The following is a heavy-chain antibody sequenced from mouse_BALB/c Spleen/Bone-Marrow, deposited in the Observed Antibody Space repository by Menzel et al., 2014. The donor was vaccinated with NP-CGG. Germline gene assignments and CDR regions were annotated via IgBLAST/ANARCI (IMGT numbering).Heavy chain of an antibody. CDR1: GYTFTSYW. Sequence: LQQSGSELVRPGASVKLSCKASGYTFTSYWMHWVKQRPGQGLEWIGNIYPGSGSTNYDEKFKSKATLTVDTSSSTAYMQLSSLTSEDSAVYYCRSCDYTMDYWGQGTSVTVSS. CDR2: IYPGSGST. D-gene: IGHD1-1*01. CDR3: RSCDYTMDY. J-gene: IGHJ4*01. V-gene: IGHV1S22*01.